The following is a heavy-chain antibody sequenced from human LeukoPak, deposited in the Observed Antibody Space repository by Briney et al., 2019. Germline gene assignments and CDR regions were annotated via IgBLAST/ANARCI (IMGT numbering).Heavy chain of an antibody. CDR1: GFTFSGYN. J-gene: IGHJ4*02. Sequence: PGGSLRLSCAASGFTFSGYNMNWVRQAPGKGLEWVSSITSTGTYTFYADSVKGRFTISRDNAKNSLYLQMNSLRAEDTAVYYCARDDLWFGELSFDYWGQGTLVTVSS. D-gene: IGHD3-10*01. V-gene: IGHV3-21*01. CDR3: ARDDLWFGELSFDY. CDR2: ITSTGTYT.